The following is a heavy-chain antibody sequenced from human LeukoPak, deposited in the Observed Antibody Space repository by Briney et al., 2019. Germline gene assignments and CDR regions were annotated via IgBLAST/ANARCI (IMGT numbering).Heavy chain of an antibody. CDR1: GHTFTGYY. CDR2: INPNSGGT. D-gene: IGHD3-3*01. J-gene: IGHJ4*02. CDR3: ARVAIFGVEVKGGGDY. V-gene: IGHV1-2*02. Sequence: ASVKVSCKASGHTFTGYYMHWVRQAPGQGLEWMGWINPNSGGTNYAQKFQGRVTMTRDTSISTAYMELSRLRSDDTAVYYCARVAIFGVEVKGGGDYWGQGTLVTVSS.